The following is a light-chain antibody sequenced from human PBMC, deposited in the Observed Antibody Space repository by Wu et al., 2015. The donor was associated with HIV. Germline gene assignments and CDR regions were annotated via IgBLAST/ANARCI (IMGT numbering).Light chain of an antibody. CDR1: QSVNIN. CDR2: GAS. V-gene: IGKV3-15*01. Sequence: LMTQSPVTLSVSPGERATLSCRASQSVNINLAWYQQKPGQAPRLLIYGASTRAAGTPARFSASGSGTDFTLTISSLQPEDVATYYCQKYNTAPWTFGQGTKVEMK. J-gene: IGKJ1*01. CDR3: QKYNTAPWT.